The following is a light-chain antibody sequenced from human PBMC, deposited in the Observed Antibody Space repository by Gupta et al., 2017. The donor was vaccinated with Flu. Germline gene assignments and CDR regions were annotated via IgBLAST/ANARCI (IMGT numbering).Light chain of an antibody. CDR3: QQFGTSRGYT. CDR2: AAS. J-gene: IGKJ2*01. Sequence: EIVLTQSLGTLSLSPGERATLSCRASQSVDSRYLAWYQQKPGQAPRLVIYAASSRATDIPDRFSGSGSGTDFTLTISRLEAEDFAVYYCQQFGTSRGYTFGQGTKMEI. CDR1: QSVDSRY. V-gene: IGKV3-20*01.